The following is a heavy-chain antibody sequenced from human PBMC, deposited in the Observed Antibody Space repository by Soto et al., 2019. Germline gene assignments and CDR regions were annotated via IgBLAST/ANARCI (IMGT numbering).Heavy chain of an antibody. CDR1: GYTFTGYY. CDR2: INPNSGGT. J-gene: IGHJ4*02. D-gene: IGHD6-19*01. CDR3: ARWYSSGWYYFDY. V-gene: IGHV1-2*04. Sequence: ASVKVSCKASGYTFTGYYMHWVRQAPGQGLEWMGWINPNSGGTNYAQKFQGWATMTRDTSISTAYMELSRLRSDDTAVYYCARWYSSGWYYFDYWGQGTLVTVSS.